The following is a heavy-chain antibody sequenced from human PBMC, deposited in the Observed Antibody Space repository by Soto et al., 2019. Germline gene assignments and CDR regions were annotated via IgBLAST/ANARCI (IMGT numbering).Heavy chain of an antibody. J-gene: IGHJ4*02. CDR1: GFTFSSYG. Sequence: GGSLRLSCAASGFTFSSYGMHWVRQAPGKGLEWVAVISYDGSNKYYADSVKGRFTISRDNSKNTLYLQMNSLRAEDTAVYYCAKDVMRYSSTAFDYWGQGTLVTVS. CDR3: AKDVMRYSSTAFDY. D-gene: IGHD6-13*01. CDR2: ISYDGSNK. V-gene: IGHV3-30*18.